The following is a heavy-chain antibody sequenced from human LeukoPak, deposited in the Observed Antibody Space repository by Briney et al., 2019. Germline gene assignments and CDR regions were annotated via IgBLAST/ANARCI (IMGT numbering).Heavy chain of an antibody. CDR1: GFTFSSYE. V-gene: IGHV3-48*03. Sequence: GGSLRLSCAASGFTFSSYEMNWVRQAPGKGLEWVSYISSSGSTIYYADSVKGRFTISRDNAKNSLYLQMSSLRAEDTAVYYCAREASIVVVPAAINYWGQGTLVTVSS. D-gene: IGHD2-2*02. J-gene: IGHJ4*02. CDR3: AREASIVVVPAAINY. CDR2: ISSSGSTI.